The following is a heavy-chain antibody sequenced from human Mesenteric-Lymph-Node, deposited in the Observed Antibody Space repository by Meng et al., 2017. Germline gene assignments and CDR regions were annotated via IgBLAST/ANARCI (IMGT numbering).Heavy chain of an antibody. CDR2: IGYSGTI. J-gene: IGHJ4*02. Sequence: QLHSQESGPVLVKPSETLPPTCTVSGGSTTSTSYYWDWIRQSPAKGLEWIGTIGYSGTIVYNPSLSSRVTMTLDTSKNQFSLKLSSVTAPDTAVYYCARRVHDGSGHHYFDYWGQGTLVTVSS. CDR1: GGSTTSTSYY. D-gene: IGHD3-22*01. CDR3: ARRVHDGSGHHYFDY. V-gene: IGHV4-39*01.